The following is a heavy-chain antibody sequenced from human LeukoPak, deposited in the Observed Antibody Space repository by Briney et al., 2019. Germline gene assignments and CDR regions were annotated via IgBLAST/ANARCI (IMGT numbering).Heavy chain of an antibody. Sequence: GGSLRLSCAVSGFNFSDSAMHWVRQASGKGLEWVGRIRSKAKSYATAYAASVIGRFTISRDDSKNTAYLQMNSLKTEDTAVYYCTRPGDDVGDYWGQGTLVTVSS. CDR1: GFNFSDSA. CDR3: TRPGDDVGDY. D-gene: IGHD4-17*01. J-gene: IGHJ4*02. CDR2: IRSKAKSYAT. V-gene: IGHV3-73*01.